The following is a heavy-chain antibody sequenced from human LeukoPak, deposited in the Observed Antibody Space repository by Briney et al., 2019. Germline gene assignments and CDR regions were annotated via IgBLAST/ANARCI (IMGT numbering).Heavy chain of an antibody. Sequence: GASVKVSCKASGYTFTGYYIHWVRQAPGQGLEWMGWINPNSGGTNYAQKFQGRVTMTRDTSISTAYMELSRLRSDDTAVYYCARDPHRSIAAAAGVVDYWGQGTLVTVSS. CDR2: INPNSGGT. J-gene: IGHJ4*02. D-gene: IGHD6-13*01. CDR1: GYTFTGYY. CDR3: ARDPHRSIAAAAGVVDY. V-gene: IGHV1-2*02.